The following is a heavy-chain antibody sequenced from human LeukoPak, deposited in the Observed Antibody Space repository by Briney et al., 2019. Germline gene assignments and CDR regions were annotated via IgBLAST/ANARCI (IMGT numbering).Heavy chain of an antibody. J-gene: IGHJ5*02. Sequence: SETLSLTCTVSGGSISSYNWSWIRQTPGKGLEWIGYIYYSGSTKFNTYLKRRVTISVDTSKNQFSLKLSSVTAADTAVYYCARRDSMVRGPKYSYNWFDPWGQGTLVTVPS. CDR2: IYYSGST. CDR1: GGSISSYN. V-gene: IGHV4-59*01. D-gene: IGHD3-10*01. CDR3: ARRDSMVRGPKYSYNWFDP.